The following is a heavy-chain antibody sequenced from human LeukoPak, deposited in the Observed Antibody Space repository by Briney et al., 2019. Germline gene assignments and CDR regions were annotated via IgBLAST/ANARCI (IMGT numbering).Heavy chain of an antibody. CDR1: GFTFSSYA. J-gene: IGHJ4*02. Sequence: GGSLRLSCAASGFTFSSYAMRWVRQAPGKGLEWVAVISYDGSNKYYADSVKGRFTISRDNSKNTLYLQMNSLRAEDTAVYYCAGGGEIDYWGQGTLVTVSS. CDR3: AGGGEIDY. V-gene: IGHV3-30*04. CDR2: ISYDGSNK. D-gene: IGHD3-10*01.